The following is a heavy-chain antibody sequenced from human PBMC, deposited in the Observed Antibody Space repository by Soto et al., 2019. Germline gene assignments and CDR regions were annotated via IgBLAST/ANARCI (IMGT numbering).Heavy chain of an antibody. Sequence: ASVKVSCKASGYTFTSYGISWVRQAPGQGLEWMGWLSAYNGNTNYAQKLQGRVTMTTDTSTTTAYMELRSLRSDDTAVYYCASLLRGYGMDVWGQGTTVTVSS. V-gene: IGHV1-18*01. CDR1: GYTFTSYG. CDR2: LSAYNGNT. J-gene: IGHJ6*02. CDR3: ASLLRGYGMDV. D-gene: IGHD1-26*01.